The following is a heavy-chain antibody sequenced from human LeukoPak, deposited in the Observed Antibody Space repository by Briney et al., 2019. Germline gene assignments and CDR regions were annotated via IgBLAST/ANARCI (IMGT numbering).Heavy chain of an antibody. J-gene: IGHJ4*02. V-gene: IGHV3-23*01. Sequence: GGSLRLSCAASGFTFSSYAMSWVRQAPGKGLEWVSAISGSGGSTYYADSVKGRFTISRDNFKNTLYLQMNSLRAEDTAVYYCAKLIWFGETTAVVDDYWGQGTLVTVSS. CDR1: GFTFSSYA. D-gene: IGHD3-10*01. CDR2: ISGSGGST. CDR3: AKLIWFGETTAVVDDY.